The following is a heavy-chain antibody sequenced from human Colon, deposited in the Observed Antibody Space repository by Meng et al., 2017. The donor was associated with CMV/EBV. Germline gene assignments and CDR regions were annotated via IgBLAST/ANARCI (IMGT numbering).Heavy chain of an antibody. Sequence: GSLRLSCAVYGGSFSGYYWSWIRQPPGKGLEWIGEINHSGSTNYNPSLKSRVTISVDTSKNQFSLKLSSVTAADTAVYYCARDGYCSSTSCYTGSYLWCYYYGMDVWGQGTTVTVSS. D-gene: IGHD2-2*02. V-gene: IGHV4-34*01. CDR3: ARDGYCSSTSCYTGSYLWCYYYGMDV. CDR2: INHSGST. CDR1: GGSFSGYY. J-gene: IGHJ6*02.